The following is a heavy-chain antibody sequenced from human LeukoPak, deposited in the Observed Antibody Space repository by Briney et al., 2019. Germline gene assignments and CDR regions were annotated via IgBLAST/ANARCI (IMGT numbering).Heavy chain of an antibody. CDR2: IYYSGST. CDR1: GGSVSSGSYY. Sequence: SETLSLTCTVSGGSVSSGSYYWGWIRQPPGKGLEWIGSIYYSGSTYYNPSLKSRVTISVDTSKNQFSLKLSSVTAADTAVYYCARLEVFQIDYWGQGTLVTVSS. J-gene: IGHJ4*02. CDR3: ARLEVFQIDY. V-gene: IGHV4-39*01. D-gene: IGHD3-3*01.